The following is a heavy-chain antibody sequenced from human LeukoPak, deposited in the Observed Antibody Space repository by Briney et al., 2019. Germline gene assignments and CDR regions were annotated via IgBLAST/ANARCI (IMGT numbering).Heavy chain of an antibody. CDR2: ISSGGSVM. Sequence: GGSLRLSCCASGYTFSDYTMNGVRQAPGKGPEWISYISSGGSVMHYADSVKGRFTISRDNVENSLYLQMNSLRVEDTAVYYCTRDLEYWGQGVLVTVSS. V-gene: IGHV3-48*01. CDR3: TRDLEY. CDR1: GYTFSDYT. J-gene: IGHJ4*02.